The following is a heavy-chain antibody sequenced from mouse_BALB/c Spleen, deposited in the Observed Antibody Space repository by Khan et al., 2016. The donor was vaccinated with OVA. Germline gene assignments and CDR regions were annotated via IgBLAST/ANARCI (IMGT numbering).Heavy chain of an antibody. CDR2: INTETGEP. Sequence: QIQLVQSGPELKKSGETVKISCKASGYTFTDYSMHWVKQAPGKGLKWMGWINTETGEPTYADDFKGRFAFSLETSASTAYLQINNLKNEDTATYFCARDRYDDFDYWGQGTTLTVSS. CDR1: GYTFTDYS. V-gene: IGHV9-2-1*01. D-gene: IGHD2-14*01. J-gene: IGHJ2*01. CDR3: ARDRYDDFDY.